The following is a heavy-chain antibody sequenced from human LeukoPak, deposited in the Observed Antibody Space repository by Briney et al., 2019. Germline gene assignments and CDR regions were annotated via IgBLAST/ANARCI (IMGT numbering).Heavy chain of an antibody. J-gene: IGHJ4*02. CDR1: GFTFSSYE. Sequence: GGSLXXSCAASGFTFSSYEMNWVRQAPGKGLEWVSYISSSGSTIYYADSVKGRFTISRDNAKNSVYVQMNSLRAEDTAVYYXARDLRVRXXXXAQNWGQXTLVTVSS. V-gene: IGHV3-48*03. D-gene: IGHD1-1*01. CDR3: ARDLRVRXXXXAQN. CDR2: ISSSGSTI.